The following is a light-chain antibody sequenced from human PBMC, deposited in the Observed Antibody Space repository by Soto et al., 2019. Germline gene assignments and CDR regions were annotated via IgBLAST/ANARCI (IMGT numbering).Light chain of an antibody. CDR1: QRVLFISNNMNS. CDR3: QQYYSTPRT. J-gene: IGKJ4*01. Sequence: EIVMSHSPDSLSVSLGERATINCXSSQRVLFISNNMNSLVCYQQNPGKTPQXXXAWXATRESGGPDRLSGSGSATDFPLTISSLQAEHVAVYYCQQYYSTPRTFGGGTKVDIK. CDR2: WXA. V-gene: IGKV4-1*01.